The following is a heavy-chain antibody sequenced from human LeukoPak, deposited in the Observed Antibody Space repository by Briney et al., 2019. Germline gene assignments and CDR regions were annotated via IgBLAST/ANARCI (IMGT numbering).Heavy chain of an antibody. CDR3: ARQGYDSSSYALYYFDY. J-gene: IGHJ4*02. CDR1: GYTFTSYY. V-gene: IGHV1-46*01. Sequence: ASVKVSCKASGYTFTSYYIHWVRQAPGQGLEWMGMINPSGGNTSNAQKFQGRVTMTRDTSTSIVYMELSSLRSEDTAVYYCARQGYDSSSYALYYFDYWGQGTLVTVSS. CDR2: INPSGGNT. D-gene: IGHD3-22*01.